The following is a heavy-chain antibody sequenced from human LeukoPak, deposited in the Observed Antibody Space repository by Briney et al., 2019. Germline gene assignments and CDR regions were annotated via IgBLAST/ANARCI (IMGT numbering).Heavy chain of an antibody. Sequence: GGSLRLSCAASGFTFSSYSMNWVRQAPGKGLEWVSSISSSSSYIYYADSVKGRFTISRDNAKNSLYLQMNSLRAEDTAVYYCAGATSYDFWSGQYFDYWGQGTLVTVSS. J-gene: IGHJ4*02. V-gene: IGHV3-21*01. CDR1: GFTFSSYS. CDR3: AGATSYDFWSGQYFDY. CDR2: ISSSSSYI. D-gene: IGHD3-3*01.